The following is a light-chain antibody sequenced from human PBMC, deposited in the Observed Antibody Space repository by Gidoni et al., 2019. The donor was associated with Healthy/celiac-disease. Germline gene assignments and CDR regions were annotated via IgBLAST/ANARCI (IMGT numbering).Light chain of an antibody. J-gene: IGKJ2*01. V-gene: IGKV3-15*01. CDR1: QSVSSN. CDR3: QQYNNWPPWYT. Sequence: EIVMTQSQATLSVSPGERATLSCRASQSVSSNLAWYQQNPGQAPRLLIYGASTRATGIPARFRGSGSGTEFTLTISSLQSEDFAVYYCQQYNNWPPWYTFGQGTKLEIK. CDR2: GAS.